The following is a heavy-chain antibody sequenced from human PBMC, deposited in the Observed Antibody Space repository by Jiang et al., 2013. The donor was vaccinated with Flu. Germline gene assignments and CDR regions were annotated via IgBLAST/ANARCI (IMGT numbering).Heavy chain of an antibody. Sequence: QTLSLTCAISGDSVSSNSAAWNWIRQSPSRGLEWLGRTYYRSKWYNDYAVSVKSRITINPDTSKNQFSLQLNSVTPEDTAVYYCARDRGSWDYYYYYGMDVWGQGTTVTVSS. V-gene: IGHV6-1*01. CDR1: GDSVSSNSAA. CDR3: ARDRGSWDYYYYYGMDV. J-gene: IGHJ6*02. D-gene: IGHD1-26*01. CDR2: TYYRSKWYN.